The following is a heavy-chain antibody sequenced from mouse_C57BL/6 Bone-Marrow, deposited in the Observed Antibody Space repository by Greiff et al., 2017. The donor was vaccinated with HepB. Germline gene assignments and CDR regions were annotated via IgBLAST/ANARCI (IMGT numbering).Heavy chain of an antibody. Sequence: VQLKQSGAELVRPGASVKLSCTASGFNIKDYYMHWVKQRPEQGLEWIGRIDPEDGDTEYAPKFQGKATMTADTSSNTAYLQLSSRTSEDTAVYYCTTTAPRGDYFDYWGQGTTLTVSS. CDR3: TTTAPRGDYFDY. V-gene: IGHV14-1*01. D-gene: IGHD1-2*01. CDR1: GFNIKDYY. J-gene: IGHJ2*01. CDR2: IDPEDGDT.